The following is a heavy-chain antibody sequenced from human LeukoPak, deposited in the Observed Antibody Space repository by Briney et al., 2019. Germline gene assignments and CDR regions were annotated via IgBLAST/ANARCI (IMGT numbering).Heavy chain of an antibody. CDR3: ATGAGCGY. V-gene: IGHV3-7*03. J-gene: IGHJ4*02. Sequence: GGSLRLSCAASGFTFSSDLMTWVRQAPGTGLEWVANIKQDGRERNSVDSVKGRFTISRDNAKNSLYLQMNTLRDEDTAVYYCATGAGCGYWGQGTLVTVSS. CDR2: IKQDGRER. D-gene: IGHD6-19*01. CDR1: GFTFSSDL.